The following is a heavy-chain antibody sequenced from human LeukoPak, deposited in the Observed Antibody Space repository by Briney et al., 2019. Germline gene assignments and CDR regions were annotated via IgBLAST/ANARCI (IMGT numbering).Heavy chain of an antibody. CDR2: IKQDGSEK. Sequence: GGSLRLSCAASGFTLRRSWMSWGRQAPGKGLEWVASIKQDGSEKYYVDSGKGRFTDSRDNAKNALYLQMNSRRAEDMAVFYCARGGGTSDYGGQGTLVTVSS. J-gene: IGHJ4*02. D-gene: IGHD1-1*01. CDR1: GFTLRRSW. V-gene: IGHV3-7*05. CDR3: ARGGGTSDY.